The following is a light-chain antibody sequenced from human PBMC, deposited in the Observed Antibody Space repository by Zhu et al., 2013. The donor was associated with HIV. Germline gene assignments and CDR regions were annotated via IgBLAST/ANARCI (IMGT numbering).Light chain of an antibody. CDR2: DVS. Sequence: DIQLTQSPSTLAASFGDRVTMTCQATQDIGTSLNWYQFKVGKVPKLLIYDVSNLDSGVPLRFSGSRSGTHFTLTIASLQPEDFATYFCQYYSSRPSYVFGPG. CDR3: QYYSSRPSYV. CDR1: QDIGTS. V-gene: IGKV1-33*01. J-gene: IGKJ3*01.